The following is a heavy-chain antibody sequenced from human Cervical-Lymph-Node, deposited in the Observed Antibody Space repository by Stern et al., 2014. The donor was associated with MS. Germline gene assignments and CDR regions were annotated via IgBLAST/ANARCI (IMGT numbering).Heavy chain of an antibody. CDR2: ISYDGSKK. V-gene: IGHV3-30-3*01. D-gene: IGHD4-11*01. CDR1: GFSFSSHT. Sequence: DQLVESGGGVVQPGRSLRLSCAASGFSFSSHTMHWVRQAPGKGLEWVNSISYDGSKKNYAVSVKGRFHISRDTSKNTLYLQMNSLRVEDTAVYYCAREDYRNYSPHIDYWGQGTLVTVSS. CDR3: AREDYRNYSPHIDY. J-gene: IGHJ4*02.